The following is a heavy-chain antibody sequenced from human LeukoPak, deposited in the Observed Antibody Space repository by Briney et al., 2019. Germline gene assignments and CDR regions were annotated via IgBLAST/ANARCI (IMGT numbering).Heavy chain of an antibody. CDR2: IKSKSAGGTI. V-gene: IGHV3-15*01. CDR1: GFTFTSAW. D-gene: IGHD1-20*01. Sequence: GGSLRLSCAASGFTFTSAWMSWVRQAPGKGLEWVGRIKSKSAGGTIDYASPVKGRFIISRDDSKTTLYLQINSLKTDDTAVYYCTTDAGYDSRWYNWWGQGTLVTVSS. J-gene: IGHJ4*02. CDR3: TTDAGYDSRWYNW.